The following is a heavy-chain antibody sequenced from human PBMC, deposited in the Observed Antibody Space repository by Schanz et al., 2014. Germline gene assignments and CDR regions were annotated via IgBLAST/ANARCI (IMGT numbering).Heavy chain of an antibody. J-gene: IGHJ4*02. Sequence: EVQLLESGGGLIQPGGSLRLSCAASGFTVSSNYMSWVRQAPGKGLEWVSVIYSGGRTFYADSVKGRFTITRDIAKNSLSLQMNSLRAEDTAVYYCARGYSNIWSPMAYWGQGTLVAVSS. CDR3: ARGYSNIWSPMAY. V-gene: IGHV3-53*01. D-gene: IGHD6-13*01. CDR2: IYSGGRT. CDR1: GFTVSSNY.